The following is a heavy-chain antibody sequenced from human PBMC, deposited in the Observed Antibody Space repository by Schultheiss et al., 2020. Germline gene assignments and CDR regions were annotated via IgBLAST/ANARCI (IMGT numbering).Heavy chain of an antibody. D-gene: IGHD6-19*01. J-gene: IGHJ4*02. CDR3: VIDPPKGASGWQN. CDR1: GFSFSAFA. CDR2: ITSYGGI. Sequence: GGSLRLSCAASGFSFSAFAMSWVRQAPGKGLEWVAAITSYGGIFYADSVRGRFTISRDNSKDTLYLQLNSLRVEDTAVFYCVIDPPKGASGWQNWGQGTLVTVSS. V-gene: IGHV3-23*01.